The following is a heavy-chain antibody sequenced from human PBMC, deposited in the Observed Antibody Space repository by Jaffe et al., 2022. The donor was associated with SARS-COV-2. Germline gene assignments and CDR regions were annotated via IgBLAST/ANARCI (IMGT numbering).Heavy chain of an antibody. D-gene: IGHD2-2*02. CDR3: AKGGPDDLLYLATDHSYYYYFYGMDV. V-gene: IGHV3-23*01. CDR1: EFTFNSYA. J-gene: IGHJ6*02. Sequence: EVQLLESGGDLVQPGGSLRLSCAASEFTFNSYAMSWVRQAPGKGLEWVSGISGSGGYTSYADSVKGRFTISRDNSKNTLYLQMNSLRAEDTAVYFCAKGGPDDLLYLATDHSYYYYFYGMDVWGQGTTVTVSS. CDR2: ISGSGGYT.